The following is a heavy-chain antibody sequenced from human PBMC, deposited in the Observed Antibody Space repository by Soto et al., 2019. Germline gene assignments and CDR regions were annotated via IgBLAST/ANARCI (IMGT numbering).Heavy chain of an antibody. CDR3: ARVDLYTMVRGVTSYYFDY. V-gene: IGHV4-31*03. J-gene: IGHJ4*02. D-gene: IGHD3-10*01. CDR1: GGSISSGGYY. CDR2: IYYSGST. Sequence: QVQLQESGPGLVKPSQTLSLTCTVSGGSISSGGYYWSWIRQHPGKGLEWIGYIYYSGSTYYNPSLKSRVTLSVDTSKNQFSLKLSSVTAADTAVYYCARVDLYTMVRGVTSYYFDYWGQGTLVTVSS.